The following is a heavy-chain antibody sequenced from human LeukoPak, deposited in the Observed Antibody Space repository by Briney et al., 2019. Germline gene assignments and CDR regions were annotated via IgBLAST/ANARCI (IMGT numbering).Heavy chain of an antibody. J-gene: IGHJ4*02. Sequence: GGSLRLSCAASGFTFSSYWMSWVRQAPGKGLEGVANIKQDGSEKYYVDSVKGRFTISRDNAKNSLYLQMNSLRAEDTAVYYCARDGDGDYVFSYYFDYWGQGTLVTVSS. V-gene: IGHV3-7*01. CDR3: ARDGDGDYVFSYYFDY. CDR1: GFTFSSYW. CDR2: IKQDGSEK. D-gene: IGHD4-17*01.